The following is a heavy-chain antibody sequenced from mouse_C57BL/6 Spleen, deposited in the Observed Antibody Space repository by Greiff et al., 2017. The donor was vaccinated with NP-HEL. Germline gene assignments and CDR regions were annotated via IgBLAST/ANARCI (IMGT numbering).Heavy chain of an antibody. Sequence: EVQVVESGGDLVKPGGSLKLSCAASGFTFSSYGMSWVRQTPDKRLEWVATISSGGSYTYYTDSVKGRFTISRDNAKNTLYLQMSSLKSEDTAMYYCARRLNLDGGDYWGQGTTLTVSS. J-gene: IGHJ2*01. CDR3: ARRLNLDGGDY. D-gene: IGHD4-1*01. CDR1: GFTFSSYG. CDR2: ISSGGSYT. V-gene: IGHV5-6*01.